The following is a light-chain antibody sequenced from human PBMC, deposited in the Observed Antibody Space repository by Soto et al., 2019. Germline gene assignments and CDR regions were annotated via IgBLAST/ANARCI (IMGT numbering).Light chain of an antibody. Sequence: DIQMTQSPSSLSASVGDRVTITCRASQSISSYLNWYQQKPGKAPKLLIYAASSLQSGVPSRFSGSGSGTEFTLSIASLQPDDSATYYCQHYNSYSRTFGQGTKVEIK. V-gene: IGKV1-39*01. CDR1: QSISSY. J-gene: IGKJ1*01. CDR3: QHYNSYSRT. CDR2: AAS.